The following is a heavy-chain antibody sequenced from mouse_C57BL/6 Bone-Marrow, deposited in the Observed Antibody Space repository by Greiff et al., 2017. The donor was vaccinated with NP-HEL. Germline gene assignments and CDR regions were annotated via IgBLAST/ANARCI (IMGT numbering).Heavy chain of an antibody. Sequence: EVKLMESGAELVRPGASVKLSCTASGFNIKDDYMHWVKQRPEQGLEWIGWIDPENGDTEYASKFQGKATITADTSSNTAYLQLSSLTSEDTAVYYCTTIVTYWYFDVWGTGTTVTVSS. CDR3: TTIVTYWYFDV. J-gene: IGHJ1*03. CDR1: GFNIKDDY. D-gene: IGHD2-5*01. CDR2: IDPENGDT. V-gene: IGHV14-4*01.